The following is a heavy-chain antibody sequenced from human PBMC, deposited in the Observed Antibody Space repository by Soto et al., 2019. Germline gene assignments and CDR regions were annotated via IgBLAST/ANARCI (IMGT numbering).Heavy chain of an antibody. D-gene: IGHD1-26*01. CDR2: IKQDGSEK. CDR3: AAEMFGYSGTTSYGMDV. V-gene: IGHV3-7*01. J-gene: IGHJ6*02. Sequence: LRLSCAASGFTFSSYWMSWVRQAPGKGLEWVANIKQDGSEKYYVDSVKGRFTISRDNAKNSLYLQMNSLRAEDTAVYYCAAEMFGYSGTTSYGMDVWGQGTTVTVSS. CDR1: GFTFSSYW.